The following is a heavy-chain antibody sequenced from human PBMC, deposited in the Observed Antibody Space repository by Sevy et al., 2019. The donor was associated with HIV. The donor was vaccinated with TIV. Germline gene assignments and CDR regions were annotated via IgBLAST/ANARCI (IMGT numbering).Heavy chain of an antibody. D-gene: IGHD6-6*01. Sequence: GGSLRLSCVASGFTFSSYSMHWVRQAPGKGLEWVSSVSSSSDYIYYADSVKGRFTISRDNAKNSLYLQMNSLRAEDTAVYYCAKSWGSITAASLDYWGQGTLVTVSS. CDR2: VSSSSDYI. V-gene: IGHV3-21*01. CDR3: AKSWGSITAASLDY. J-gene: IGHJ4*02. CDR1: GFTFSSYS.